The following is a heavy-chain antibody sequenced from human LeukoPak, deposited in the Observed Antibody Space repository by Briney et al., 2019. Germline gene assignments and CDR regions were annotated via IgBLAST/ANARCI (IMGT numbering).Heavy chain of an antibody. CDR2: IIPIFGTA. D-gene: IGHD6-13*01. CDR3: ARGKAAGTIYYGKDV. J-gene: IGHJ6*02. Sequence: ASVKVSCKASGGTFSSYAISWVRQAPGQGREWMGGIIPIFGTANYAQKFQGGVTITADESTSTAYMELSSLRSEDTAVYYCARGKAAGTIYYGKDVWGQGTTLTVSS. CDR1: GGTFSSYA. V-gene: IGHV1-69*13.